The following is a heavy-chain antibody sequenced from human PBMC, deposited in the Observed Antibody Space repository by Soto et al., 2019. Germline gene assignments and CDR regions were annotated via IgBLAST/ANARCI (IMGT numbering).Heavy chain of an antibody. D-gene: IGHD5-18*01. CDR3: ARLHSHGTYGMDV. V-gene: IGHV1-69*13. CDR2: IIPIFGTA. J-gene: IGHJ6*02. CDR1: GGSFTYT. Sequence: GASVKVSCKASGGSFTYTLSWVRQAPGQGLEWMGGIIPIFGTANYAQKFQGRVTITADESTKTAYMELSTLRSEDTAVYYCARLHSHGTYGMDVWGQGTTVTASS.